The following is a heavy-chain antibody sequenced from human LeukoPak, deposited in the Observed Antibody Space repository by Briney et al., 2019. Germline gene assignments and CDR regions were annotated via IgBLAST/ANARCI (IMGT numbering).Heavy chain of an antibody. J-gene: IGHJ4*02. D-gene: IGHD3-3*01. CDR1: GFTFSSYA. CDR3: AKSQAYYDFWSGHYSGGTIDY. V-gene: IGHV3-23*01. CDR2: ISGSGDNT. Sequence: GGSLRLSCAASGFTFSSYAMSWVRQTPGKGLEWVSTISGSGDNTYYADSVKGRFTISRDNSKNTLYVQMNSLRAEDTAPYYCAKSQAYYDFWSGHYSGGTIDYWGQGTLVTVSS.